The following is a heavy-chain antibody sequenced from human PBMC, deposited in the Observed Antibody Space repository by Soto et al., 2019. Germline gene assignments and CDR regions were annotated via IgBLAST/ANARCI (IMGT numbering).Heavy chain of an antibody. CDR3: AREAIAVAGTKAFDI. D-gene: IGHD6-19*01. CDR2: IWYDGSNK. Sequence: QVQLVESGGGVVQPGRSLRLSCAASGFTFSSYGMHWVRQAPGKGLEWVAVIWYDGSNKYYADSVKGRFTISRDNSKNPLYLQMNSLRAEDTAVYYCAREAIAVAGTKAFDIWGQGTMVTVSS. J-gene: IGHJ3*02. CDR1: GFTFSSYG. V-gene: IGHV3-33*01.